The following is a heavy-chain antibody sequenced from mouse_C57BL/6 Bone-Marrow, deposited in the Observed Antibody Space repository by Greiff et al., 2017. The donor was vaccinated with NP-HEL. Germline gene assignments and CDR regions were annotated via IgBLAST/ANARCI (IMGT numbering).Heavy chain of an antibody. J-gene: IGHJ2*01. Sequence: EVQLQQSGPELVKPGASVKISCKASGYTFTDYYMNWVKQSHGKSLEWIGDINPNNGGTSYTQKFKGKATLTVDKSSSTAYMELRSLTSEDSAVYYCARREGDWGQGTTLTVSS. CDR3: ARREGD. CDR2: INPNNGGT. V-gene: IGHV1-26*01. CDR1: GYTFTDYY.